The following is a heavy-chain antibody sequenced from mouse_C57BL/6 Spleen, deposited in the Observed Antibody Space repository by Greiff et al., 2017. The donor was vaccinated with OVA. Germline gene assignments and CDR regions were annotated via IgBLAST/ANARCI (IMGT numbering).Heavy chain of an antibody. CDR2: IYPGSGST. CDR1: GYTFTSYW. V-gene: IGHV1-55*01. D-gene: IGHD2-4*01. J-gene: IGHJ2*01. CDR3: ARGGAYDYDRHFDY. Sequence: QVHVKQPGAELVKPGASVKMSCKASGYTFTSYWITWVKQRPGQGLEWIGDIYPGSGSTNYNEKFKSKATLTVDTSSSTAYMQLSSLTSEDSAVYYCARGGAYDYDRHFDYWGQGTTLTVSS.